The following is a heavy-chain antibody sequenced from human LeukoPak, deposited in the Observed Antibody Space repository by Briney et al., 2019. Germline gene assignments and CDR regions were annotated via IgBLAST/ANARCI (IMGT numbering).Heavy chain of an antibody. CDR2: INGDGSRS. J-gene: IGHJ4*02. CDR3: ARTSPTSHFDF. Sequence: GGSLRLSCAASGFTFSTYWMHWVRQAPGKGLGWVSRINGDGSRSNYADSVKGRFTISRDNARNTLYLQMNSLRAEDTALYYCARTSPTSHFDFWGQGTLVTVSS. CDR1: GFTFSTYW. V-gene: IGHV3-74*01. D-gene: IGHD3-16*01.